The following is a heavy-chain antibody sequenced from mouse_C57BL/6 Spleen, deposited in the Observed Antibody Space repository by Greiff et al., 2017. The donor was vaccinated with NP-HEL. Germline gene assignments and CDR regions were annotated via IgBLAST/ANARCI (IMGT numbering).Heavy chain of an antibody. V-gene: IGHV2-2*01. D-gene: IGHD2-3*01. CDR1: GFSFTSYG. J-gene: IGHJ3*01. CDR3: ARYGGYYAWFAY. CDR2: IWRGGST. Sequence: VQLQQSGPGLVQPSQSLSITCTVSGFSFTSYGVHWVRQSPGKGLEWLGVIWRGGSTDYNAAFISRLSISKDNSKSQVYFKMNSLQADDTAIYYCARYGGYYAWFAYWGQGTLVTVSA.